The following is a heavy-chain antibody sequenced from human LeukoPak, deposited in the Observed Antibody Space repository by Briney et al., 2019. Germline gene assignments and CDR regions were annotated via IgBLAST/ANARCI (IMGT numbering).Heavy chain of an antibody. CDR3: AKDYWMIVVSYFDY. Sequence: GGSLRLSCAASGFTFSSYAMSWVRQAPGKGLEWVSAISGSGGSTYYADSVKGRFTISRDNSKNTLYLQMNSLRAEDMAVYYCAKDYWMIVVSYFDYWGQGTLVTVSS. CDR2: ISGSGGST. D-gene: IGHD3-22*01. CDR1: GFTFSSYA. V-gene: IGHV3-23*01. J-gene: IGHJ4*02.